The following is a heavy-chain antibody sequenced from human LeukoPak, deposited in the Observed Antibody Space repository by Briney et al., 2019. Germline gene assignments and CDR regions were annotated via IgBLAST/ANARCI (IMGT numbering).Heavy chain of an antibody. CDR1: GYTFTSYG. CDR2: ISAYNGNT. V-gene: IGHV1-18*01. D-gene: IGHD3-10*01. Sequence: ASVKVSCTATGYTFTSYGISWVRQAPGQGLEWMGWISAYNGNTNYAQKLQGRVTMTTDTSASTAYMELRSLRSDDTAVYYCASSPGFGEPNFDPWGQGTLVTVSS. CDR3: ASSPGFGEPNFDP. J-gene: IGHJ5*02.